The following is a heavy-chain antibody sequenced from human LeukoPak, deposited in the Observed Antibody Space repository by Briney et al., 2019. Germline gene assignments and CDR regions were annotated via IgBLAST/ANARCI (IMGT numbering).Heavy chain of an antibody. Sequence: ASMKVSCKASGYRFTSYAINWVRQAPGQGLEWMGWISAYNGNTDYAQKFQGRVTMTTDTSTSTAYMELRSLTSDDTAVYYCARRGRAGVVWGYSDYWGQGTLVTVSS. D-gene: IGHD6-13*01. CDR3: ARRGRAGVVWGYSDY. CDR2: ISAYNGNT. V-gene: IGHV1-18*01. CDR1: GYRFTSYA. J-gene: IGHJ4*02.